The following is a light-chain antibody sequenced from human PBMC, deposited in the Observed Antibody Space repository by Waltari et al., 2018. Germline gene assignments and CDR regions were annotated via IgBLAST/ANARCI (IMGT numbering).Light chain of an antibody. CDR1: SSNTGAGYD. V-gene: IGLV1-40*01. CDR3: QSYDSSLSALYV. Sequence: QSVLTQPPSVSGATGQRVTISCTGSSSNTGAGYDVHWYQQLPGTAPKLLIYGNSNRPSGVPDRFSGSKSGTSASLAITGLQAEDEADYYCQSYDSSLSALYVFGTGTKVTVL. CDR2: GNS. J-gene: IGLJ1*01.